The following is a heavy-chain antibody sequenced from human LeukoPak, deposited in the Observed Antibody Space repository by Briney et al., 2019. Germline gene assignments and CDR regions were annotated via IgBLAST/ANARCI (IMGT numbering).Heavy chain of an antibody. CDR2: IYYGGST. CDR3: AREAYCGGDCYSGFDY. J-gene: IGHJ4*02. CDR1: GGSISSYY. D-gene: IGHD2-21*02. Sequence: SETLSLTCTVSGGSISSYYWSWIRQPPGKGLEWIGYIYYGGSTNYNPSLKSRVTISVDTSKNQFSLKLSSVTAADTAVYYCAREAYCGGDCYSGFDYWGQGTLVTVSS. V-gene: IGHV4-59*01.